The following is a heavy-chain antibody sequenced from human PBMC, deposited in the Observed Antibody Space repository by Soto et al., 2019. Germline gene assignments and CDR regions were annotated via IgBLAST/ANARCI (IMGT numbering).Heavy chain of an antibody. V-gene: IGHV4-59*01. J-gene: IGHJ4*02. CDR1: GSSISSYY. CDR3: ARVRSGYDWYFDY. CDR2: IYYSGST. D-gene: IGHD5-12*01. Sequence: SETLSLTCTVSGSSISSYYWSWIRQPPGKGLEWIGYIYYSGSTNYNPSLKSRVTISVDTAKNQFSLKLSSVTAADTAVYYCARVRSGYDWYFDYWGQGTLVTVSS.